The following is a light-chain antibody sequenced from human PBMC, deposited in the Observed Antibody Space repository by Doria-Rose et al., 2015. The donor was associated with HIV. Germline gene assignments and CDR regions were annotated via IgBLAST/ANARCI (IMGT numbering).Light chain of an antibody. V-gene: IGKV3-20*01. Sequence: EIVLTQSSGTLSLSPGERATLSCRASQSFSSTYLAWYQQKPGQAPSLLIYDGSTRATGIPDRFSASVSGTDFTLTINRLEPEDFALYYCHQYGTSWTFGQGTKVEI. CDR1: QSFSSTY. J-gene: IGKJ1*01. CDR2: DGS. CDR3: HQYGTSWT.